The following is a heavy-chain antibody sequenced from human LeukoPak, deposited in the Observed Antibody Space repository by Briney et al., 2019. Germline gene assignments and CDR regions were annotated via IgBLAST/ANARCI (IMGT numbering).Heavy chain of an antibody. CDR1: GGTFSSYA. Sequence: SVTVSCKASGGTFSSYAISWVRQAPGQGLEWMGGIIPIFGTANYVQKFQGRVTITADESTSTAYMELSSLRSEGTAVYYCASRAEDIVVVPAASYYYYYGMDGWAKGPRSPSPQ. CDR2: IIPIFGTA. D-gene: IGHD2-2*01. V-gene: IGHV1-69*13. CDR3: ASRAEDIVVVPAASYYYYYGMDG. J-gene: IGHJ6*04.